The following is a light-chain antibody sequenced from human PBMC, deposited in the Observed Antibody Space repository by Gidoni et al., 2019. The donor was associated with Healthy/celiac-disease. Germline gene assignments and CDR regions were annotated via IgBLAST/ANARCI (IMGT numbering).Light chain of an antibody. J-gene: IGLJ2*01. CDR3: CSYAGSYTLV. CDR2: DVS. V-gene: IGLV2-11*01. Sequence: QSAQTQTRSVSGSRSKSVTFSCTGTSSDVGGCNYVSWYQQPPGKAPKTMIYDVSKRPSGVPDRFSGSKSGNTASLTISGFQAEDEADYYCCSYAGSYTLVFCGGTKLTVL. CDR1: SSDVGGCNY.